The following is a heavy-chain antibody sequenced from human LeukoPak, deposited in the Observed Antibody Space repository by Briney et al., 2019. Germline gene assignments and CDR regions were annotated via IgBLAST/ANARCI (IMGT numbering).Heavy chain of an antibody. CDR1: GGSFSGYY. V-gene: IGHV4-34*01. Sequence: PETLSLTCAVYGGSFSGYYWSWIRQPPGKGLEWIGEINHSGSTNYNPSLKSRVTISVDTSKNQFSLKLSSVTAADTAVYYCARGYCSSTSCQGRGFDPWGQGTLVTVSS. D-gene: IGHD2-2*01. CDR2: INHSGST. J-gene: IGHJ5*02. CDR3: ARGYCSSTSCQGRGFDP.